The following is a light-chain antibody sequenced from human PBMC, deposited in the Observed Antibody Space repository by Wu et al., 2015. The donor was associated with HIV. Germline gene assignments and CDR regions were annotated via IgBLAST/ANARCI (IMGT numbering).Light chain of an antibody. V-gene: IGKV1-NL1*01. CDR2: AAS. CDR1: QGISNS. CDR3: QQYYGTPVLT. Sequence: DIQMTQSPSSLSASVGDRVTFTCRASQGISNSLAWYQQKPGKAPKLLLYAASRLESGVPSRFSGGGSGADYTLTISSLQPEDFATYYCQQYYGTPVLTFGGGTKVEIK. J-gene: IGKJ4*01.